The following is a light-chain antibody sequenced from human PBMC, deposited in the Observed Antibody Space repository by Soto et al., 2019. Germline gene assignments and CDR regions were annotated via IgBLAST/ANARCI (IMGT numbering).Light chain of an antibody. CDR2: YAS. V-gene: IGKV3-15*01. Sequence: EIMMTQSPATLSVSPGESATLSCRASQSVSNNLAWYQHKPGQAPRLLIYYASTRATGIPARFSGSGSGTEVSLTISSLQSEDFALYYCQQYNDWPPITFGQGTRLEIK. CDR3: QQYNDWPPIT. J-gene: IGKJ5*01. CDR1: QSVSNN.